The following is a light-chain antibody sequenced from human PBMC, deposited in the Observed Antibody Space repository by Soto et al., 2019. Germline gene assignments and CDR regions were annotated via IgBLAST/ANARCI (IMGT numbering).Light chain of an antibody. CDR3: QQYGSSGT. CDR1: QSVSNNY. Sequence: EFVLTQSPGTLSLSPGERATLSCRASQSVSNNYLAWYQHKPGQAPRLLIYGASNRATGIPDRFSGSGSGTDFTLTISRLEPEDFALYYCQQYGSSGTFGQATKVDIK. CDR2: GAS. V-gene: IGKV3-20*01. J-gene: IGKJ1*01.